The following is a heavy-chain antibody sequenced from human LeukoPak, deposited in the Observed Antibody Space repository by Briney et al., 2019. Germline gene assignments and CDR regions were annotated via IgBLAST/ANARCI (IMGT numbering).Heavy chain of an antibody. CDR1: GGSISSGDYY. V-gene: IGHV4-30-4*01. J-gene: IGHJ6*02. CDR3: ARGIITIFGVVINYYYYYGMDV. D-gene: IGHD3-3*01. CDR2: IYYSGST. Sequence: PSETLSLTCTVSGGSISSGDYYWSWIRQPPGKGLEWIGYIYYSGSTYYNPSLKSRVTISVDTSKNQFSLKLSSVTAADTAVYYCARGIITIFGVVINYYYYYGMDVWGQGTTVTVSS.